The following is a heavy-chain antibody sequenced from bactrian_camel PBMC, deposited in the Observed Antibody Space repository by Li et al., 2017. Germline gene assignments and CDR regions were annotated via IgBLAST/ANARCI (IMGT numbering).Heavy chain of an antibody. V-gene: IGHV3S7*01. CDR1: GFTFSRYA. D-gene: IGHD3*01. Sequence: HVQLVESGGGLVQPGGSLRLSCAASGFTFSRYAMFWVRQAPGKGLEWVSRIYRDGRNTYYADSVKGRFTISQDNAKNTLYLQMNNLKPEDTAMYYCAATGRPIEIAIQALGVIGVADNYWGQGTQVTVS. CDR3: AATGRPIEIAIQALGVIGVADNY. CDR2: IYRDGRNT. J-gene: IGHJ4*01.